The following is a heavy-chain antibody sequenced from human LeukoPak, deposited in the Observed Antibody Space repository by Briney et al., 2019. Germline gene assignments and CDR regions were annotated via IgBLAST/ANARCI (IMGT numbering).Heavy chain of an antibody. Sequence: GGSLRLSCAASGFTFSSYEMNWVRQAPGKGLEWVSYIGTSGRSMSYADSVKGRFTISRDNPKNSLYLQMNSLRAEDTAVYYCARHDPIISMIVGERAFDIWGQGTMVTVSS. CDR1: GFTFSSYE. CDR3: ARHDPIISMIVGERAFDI. D-gene: IGHD3-22*01. J-gene: IGHJ3*02. CDR2: IGTSGRSM. V-gene: IGHV3-48*03.